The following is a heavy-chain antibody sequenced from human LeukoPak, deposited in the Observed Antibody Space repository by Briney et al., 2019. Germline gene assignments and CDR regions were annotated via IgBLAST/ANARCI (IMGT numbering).Heavy chain of an antibody. Sequence: ASVKVSCKASGYTFTGYYMHRVRQAPGQGLEWMGWINPNSGGTNYAQKFQGRVTMTRDTSISTAYMELSRLRSDDTAVYYCARVGSSGWYGMYYFDYWGQGTLVTVSS. D-gene: IGHD6-19*01. CDR1: GYTFTGYY. CDR3: ARVGSSGWYGMYYFDY. V-gene: IGHV1-2*02. J-gene: IGHJ4*02. CDR2: INPNSGGT.